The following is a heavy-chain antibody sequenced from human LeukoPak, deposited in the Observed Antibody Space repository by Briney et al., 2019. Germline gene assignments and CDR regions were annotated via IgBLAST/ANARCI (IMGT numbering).Heavy chain of an antibody. CDR3: ARALGSPLDF. V-gene: IGHV3-74*01. J-gene: IGHJ4*02. D-gene: IGHD1-26*01. CDR2: IKGDGIST. CDR1: GFSFSSYW. Sequence: GGSLRLSCAASGFSFSSYWMHWVRQAPGKGLVWVSRIKGDGISTSYADSVKGRFTISRDNAKNTLYLQMNSLRAEDTAVYYCARALGSPLDFWGQGTLVTVSS.